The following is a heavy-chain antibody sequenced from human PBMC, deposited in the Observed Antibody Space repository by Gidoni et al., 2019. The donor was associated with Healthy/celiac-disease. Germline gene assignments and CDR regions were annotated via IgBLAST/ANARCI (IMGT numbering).Heavy chain of an antibody. J-gene: IGHJ3*02. Sequence: EVQLVESGGGLVKPGRSLRLSCTASGFTFGDYAMSWFRQATGKGLEWVGFIRSKAYGGTTEYAASVKGRFTISRDDSKSIAYLQMNSLKTEDTAVYYCTRELTYYYDSSGPEDAFDIWGQGTMVTVSS. CDR2: IRSKAYGGTT. CDR1: GFTFGDYA. V-gene: IGHV3-49*05. CDR3: TRELTYYYDSSGPEDAFDI. D-gene: IGHD3-22*01.